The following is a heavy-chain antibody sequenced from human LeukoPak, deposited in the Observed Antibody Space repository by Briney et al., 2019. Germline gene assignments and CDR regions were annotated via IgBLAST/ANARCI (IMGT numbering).Heavy chain of an antibody. Sequence: GESLKISCRGSGYSFTSYWIGWVRQMPGKGLEWMGIIYPGDSNTRYSPSFQGQVTFSADKSTTTAYLQWSSLKASDTAMYYCAKGSGHYIDAFDIWGQGTMVTVSS. J-gene: IGHJ3*02. V-gene: IGHV5-51*01. CDR1: GYSFTSYW. CDR3: AKGSGHYIDAFDI. CDR2: IYPGDSNT. D-gene: IGHD3-22*01.